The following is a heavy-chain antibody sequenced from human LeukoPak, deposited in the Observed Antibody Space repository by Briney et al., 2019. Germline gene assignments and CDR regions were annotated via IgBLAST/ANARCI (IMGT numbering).Heavy chain of an antibody. D-gene: IGHD3-10*01. J-gene: IGHJ5*02. Sequence: PSETLSLTCTVSGGSISSYYWSWIRQPPGKGLEWIGYIYYSGSTNYNPSLKSRVTISVDTSKNQFSLKLSSVTAADTAVYYCARVRVGENWFDPWGQGTLVTVSS. CDR2: IYYSGST. CDR3: ARVRVGENWFDP. CDR1: GGSISSYY. V-gene: IGHV4-59*01.